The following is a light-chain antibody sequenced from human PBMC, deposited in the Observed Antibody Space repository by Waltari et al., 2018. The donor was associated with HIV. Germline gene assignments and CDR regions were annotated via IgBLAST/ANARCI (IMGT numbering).Light chain of an antibody. Sequence: EIVMTQSPATLSVSPGERATLSCRANQSVSSNLAWYQQKPGKAPRLLIYGASTRAAGIPARFSGSGSGTEFILTISSLQSEDFAVYYCHQYNNWPPFTFGPGTKVDIK. CDR3: HQYNNWPPFT. J-gene: IGKJ3*01. CDR2: GAS. V-gene: IGKV3-15*01. CDR1: QSVSSN.